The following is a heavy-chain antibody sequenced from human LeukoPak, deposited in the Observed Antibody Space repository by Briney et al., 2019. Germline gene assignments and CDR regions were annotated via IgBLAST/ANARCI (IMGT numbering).Heavy chain of an antibody. CDR1: GFTFSSYW. Sequence: GGSLRLSCAASGFTFSSYWMHWVRQAPGKGLVWVSRINTDGSRTTYADSVKGRFTISRDSAKNTMYLQMNSLRGEDTAVYYCARDEGYYDSSGYYYGVYWGQGTLVTVSS. CDR3: ARDEGYYDSSGYYYGVY. D-gene: IGHD3-22*01. V-gene: IGHV3-74*01. J-gene: IGHJ4*02. CDR2: INTDGSRT.